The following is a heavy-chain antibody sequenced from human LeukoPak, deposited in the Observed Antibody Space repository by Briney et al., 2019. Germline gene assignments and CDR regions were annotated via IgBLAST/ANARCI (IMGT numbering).Heavy chain of an antibody. D-gene: IGHD2-15*01. J-gene: IGHJ4*02. CDR1: GFTVSNNY. CDR2: IYSDGST. Sequence: GGSLRLSCAASGFTVSNNYMSWVRQAPGKGLEWVSVIYSDGSTYYADSVKGRFTISRDNSKNTLYLQMNSLRAEDTAVYYCARKYCSAGSCYPYYFVYWGQGTLVTVSS. CDR3: ARKYCSAGSCYPYYFVY. V-gene: IGHV3-53*01.